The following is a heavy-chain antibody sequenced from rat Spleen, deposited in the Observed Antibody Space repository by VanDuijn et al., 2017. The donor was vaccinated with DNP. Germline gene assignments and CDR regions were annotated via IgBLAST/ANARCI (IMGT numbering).Heavy chain of an antibody. J-gene: IGHJ3*01. D-gene: IGHD1-2*01. Sequence: EVQLQESGPGLVKPSQSLSLTCSVTGYSITSSYRWNWIRKFPRNKMEYIGHISYSGTTNYNPSLKSRISITRDTSKNQFFLQLNSVTTEDTATYYCARSEAAISTFAYWGQGTLVTVSS. V-gene: IGHV3-1*01. CDR1: GYSITSSY. CDR3: ARSEAAISTFAY. CDR2: ISYSGTT.